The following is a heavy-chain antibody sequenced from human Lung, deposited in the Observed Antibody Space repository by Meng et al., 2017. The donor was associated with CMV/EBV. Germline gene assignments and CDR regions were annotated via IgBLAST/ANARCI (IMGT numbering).Heavy chain of an antibody. CDR3: AREGGLVLRLFEWLSNNDAFDI. V-gene: IGHV4-38-2*02. D-gene: IGHD3-3*01. CDR1: GYSISSGYS. J-gene: IGHJ3*02. CDR2: IYHGGTT. Sequence: GSLRLXCTVSGYSISSGYSWGWIRQPPGKGLEWTGIIYHGGTTYYNPSLKCRVTISVDTSKNQFSLKMNSVTAADTAVYYFAREGGLVLRLFEWLSNNDAFDIWGQG.